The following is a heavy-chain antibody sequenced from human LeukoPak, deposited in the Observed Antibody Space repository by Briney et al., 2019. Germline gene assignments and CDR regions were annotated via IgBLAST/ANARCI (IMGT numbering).Heavy chain of an antibody. J-gene: IGHJ3*02. D-gene: IGHD5-18*01. V-gene: IGHV3-21*01. Sequence: GGSLRLSCAASGFTFSSYNMNWVRQAPGKGLEWVSSISSSSDYIYYADSVKGRFTISRDNSKNTLHLQMNSLRAEDTAVYYCARARGSYGYGDAFDIWGQGTMVTVSS. CDR1: GFTFSSYN. CDR2: ISSSSDYI. CDR3: ARARGSYGYGDAFDI.